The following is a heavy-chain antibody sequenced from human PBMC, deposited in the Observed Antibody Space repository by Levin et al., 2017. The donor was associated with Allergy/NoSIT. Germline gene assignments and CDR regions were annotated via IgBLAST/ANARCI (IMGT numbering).Heavy chain of an antibody. CDR2: INHSGST. J-gene: IGHJ5*02. D-gene: IGHD2-2*01. CDR3: ARGSICSSTSCLRRSLRIDP. V-gene: IGHV4-34*01. CDR1: GGSFSGYY. Sequence: NASETLSLTCAVYGGSFSGYYWSWIRQPPGKGLEWIGEINHSGSTNYNPSLKSRVTISVDTSKNQFSLKLSSVTAADTAVYYCARGSICSSTSCLRRSLRIDPWGQGTLVTVSS.